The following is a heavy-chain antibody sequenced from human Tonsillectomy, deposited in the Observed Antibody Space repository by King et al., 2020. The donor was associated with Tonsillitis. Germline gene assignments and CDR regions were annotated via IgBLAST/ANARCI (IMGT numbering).Heavy chain of an antibody. J-gene: IGHJ4*02. Sequence: VQLVESGGGVVQPGRSLRLSCAASGFTFSDYSMNWVRQAPGKGLEWLAIISYDGNDKYYADSVKGRFTISRDSSKNTLYLEMNSLRAEDTAVYYCARAQGGSGSYYYFDYWGQGTLVTVSS. V-gene: IGHV3-30*04. CDR3: ARAQGGSGSYYYFDY. D-gene: IGHD3-10*01. CDR2: ISYDGNDK. CDR1: GFTFSDYS.